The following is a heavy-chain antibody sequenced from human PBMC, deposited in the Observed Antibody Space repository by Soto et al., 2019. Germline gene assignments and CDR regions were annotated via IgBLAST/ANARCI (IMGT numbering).Heavy chain of an antibody. CDR3: ARRRIPQKWFDP. D-gene: IGHD2-21*01. CDR2: IHYSGST. CDR1: GGSVSSGSHY. Sequence: QVQLQESGPGLVKPSETLSLTCTVSGGSVSSGSHYWSWIRQPPGKGLEWIGYIHYSGSTKYNPSLKSRVTISVDTSRNQFSLKLSSVTAADTAVYYCARRRIPQKWFDPGGQGTLVTVSS. V-gene: IGHV4-61*01. J-gene: IGHJ5*02.